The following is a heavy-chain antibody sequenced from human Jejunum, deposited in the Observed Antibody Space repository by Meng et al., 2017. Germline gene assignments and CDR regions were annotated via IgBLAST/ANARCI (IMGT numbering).Heavy chain of an antibody. V-gene: IGHV4-39*07. CDR2: VYYSGST. CDR3: ARDHGSSNWFYH. D-gene: IGHD2-2*01. CDR1: SGSITSGPYY. Sequence: SDTLSLTCTISSGSITSGPYYWGWIRQPPGKGLEWIGTVYYSGSTSYNAALKSRATISADTSKKWISLRLTSVTAADTALYFCARDHGSSNWFYHWGQGTLVTVSS. J-gene: IGHJ5*02.